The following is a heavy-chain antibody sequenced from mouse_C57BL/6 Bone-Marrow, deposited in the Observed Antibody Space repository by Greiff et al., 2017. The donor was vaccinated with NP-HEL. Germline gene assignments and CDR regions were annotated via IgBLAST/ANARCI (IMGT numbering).Heavy chain of an antibody. D-gene: IGHD1-1*01. V-gene: IGHV1-81*01. CDR3: ARWGYYYGSSYGWYFDV. Sequence: VKLVESGAELARPGASVKLSCKASGYTFTSYGISWVKQRTGQGLEWIGEIYPRSGNTYYNEKFKGKATLTADKSSSTAYMELRSLTSEDSAVYFCARWGYYYGSSYGWYFDVWGTGTTVTVSS. J-gene: IGHJ1*03. CDR1: GYTFTSYG. CDR2: IYPRSGNT.